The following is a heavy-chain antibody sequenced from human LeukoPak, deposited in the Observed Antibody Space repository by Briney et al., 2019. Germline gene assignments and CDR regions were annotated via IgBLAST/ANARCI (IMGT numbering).Heavy chain of an antibody. J-gene: IGHJ4*02. CDR2: IRREGNNYAT. D-gene: IGHD4/OR15-4a*01. CDR3: LNFHASSDYVFDY. V-gene: IGHV3-73*01. CDR1: GFTFDGSA. Sequence: PGGSLRLSCAASGFTFDGSALHWVRQKSGKGLEWLGRIRREGNNYATVYSESVKGRFFMSRDDSENTAYLQMNSLKSEDTAVYFCLNFHASSDYVFDYWGQGTLVTVSS.